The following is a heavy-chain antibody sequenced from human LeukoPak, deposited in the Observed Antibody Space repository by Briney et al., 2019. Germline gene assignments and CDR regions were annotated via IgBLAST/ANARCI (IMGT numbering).Heavy chain of an antibody. CDR3: AHSRYSYGSIFFDY. J-gene: IGHJ4*02. Sequence: SGPTLVKPTQTLTLTCTFSGFSLSTSGMGVAWIRQPPRKTLERLALLYWDDDKRYSASLKNRLNITKDTSKNQVVPTMTNMDPVDTATYYCAHSRYSYGSIFFDYWGQGTLVTVSS. D-gene: IGHD5-18*01. V-gene: IGHV2-5*02. CDR2: LYWDDDK. CDR1: GFSLSTSGMG.